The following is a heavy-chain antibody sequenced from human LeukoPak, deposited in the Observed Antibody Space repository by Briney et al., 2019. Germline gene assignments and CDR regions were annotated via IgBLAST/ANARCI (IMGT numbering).Heavy chain of an antibody. D-gene: IGHD2-2*01. CDR3: ARANFLSCSSTSCLFDY. J-gene: IGHJ4*02. CDR1: EYTFTDYY. V-gene: IGHV1-2*02. CDR2: INPVSGGT. Sequence: ASVKVSCKASEYTFTDYYMHWVRQAPGQGLEWMGWINPVSGGTNYVQKFQGRGTMTRDTSISTAYMELSRLRSDDTAVYYCARANFLSCSSTSCLFDYWGQGTLVTVSS.